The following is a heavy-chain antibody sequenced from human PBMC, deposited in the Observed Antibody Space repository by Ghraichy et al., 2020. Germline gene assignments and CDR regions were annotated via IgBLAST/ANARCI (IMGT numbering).Heavy chain of an antibody. V-gene: IGHV1-46*01. CDR1: GYTFTSYY. D-gene: IGHD3-22*01. CDR3: ARVGRDYYDSSGTSYFDY. Sequence: ASVKVSCKASGYTFTSYYMHWVRQAPGQGLEWMGIINPSGGSTSYAQKFQGRVTMTRDTSTSTVYMELSSLRSEDTAVYYCARVGRDYYDSSGTSYFDYWGQGTLVTVSS. CDR2: INPSGGST. J-gene: IGHJ4*02.